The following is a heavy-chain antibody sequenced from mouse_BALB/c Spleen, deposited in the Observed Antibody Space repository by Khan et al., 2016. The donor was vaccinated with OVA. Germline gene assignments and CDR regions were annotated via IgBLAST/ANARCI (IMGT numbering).Heavy chain of an antibody. V-gene: IGHV2-6*02. CDR3: ASWCDGYSSLYAMDY. CDR2: IWSDGST. Sequence: QVQLKESGPGLVAPSQSLSITCTVSGFSLTSYGIHWVRQPPGKGLEWLVVIWSDGSTNYNSVLKSRLSISKDNSKSQVFLKMNSLQTDDTAIYXCASWCDGYSSLYAMDYWGQGTSVTVSS. J-gene: IGHJ4*01. D-gene: IGHD2-3*01. CDR1: GFSLTSYG.